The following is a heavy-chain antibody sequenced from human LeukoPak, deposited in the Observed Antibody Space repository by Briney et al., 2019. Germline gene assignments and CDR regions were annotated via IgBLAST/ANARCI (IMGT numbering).Heavy chain of an antibody. Sequence: GGSLRLSCAASGFTFSGSALHWVRQASGKGLEWVGRIRSTANGYATAYAASVKGRFTISRDDSKNTAYLQMNSLKTEDTAVYYCTRDQTPYYWGQGTLVTVSS. CDR1: GFTFSGSA. CDR2: IRSTANGYAT. CDR3: TRDQTPYY. V-gene: IGHV3-73*01. J-gene: IGHJ4*02.